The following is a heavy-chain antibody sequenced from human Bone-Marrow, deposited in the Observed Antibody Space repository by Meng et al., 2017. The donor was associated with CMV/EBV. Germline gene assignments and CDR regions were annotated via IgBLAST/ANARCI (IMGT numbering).Heavy chain of an antibody. V-gene: IGHV3-23*01. CDR3: AKDYEGYCSSTSCRLFDY. D-gene: IGHD2-2*01. J-gene: IGHJ4*02. CDR2: ISGSGGST. Sequence: FDFSSYALSWVRQAPGEGLEWVSAISGSGGSTYYADYVRGRFTISRDDSKNTLYLQMTSLRAEDTAVYYCAKDYEGYCSSTSCRLFDYWGQGTLVTVSS. CDR1: FDFSSYA.